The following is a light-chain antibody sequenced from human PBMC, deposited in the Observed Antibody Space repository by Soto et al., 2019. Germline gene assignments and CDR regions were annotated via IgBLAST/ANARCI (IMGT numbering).Light chain of an antibody. CDR2: VAS. V-gene: IGKV1-39*01. CDR3: HQIWFMPWT. CDR1: QTVHTY. J-gene: IGKJ1*01. Sequence: DIHLTQSPSSLSASVGDTVTITCRASQTVHTYLNWYQQRPGEAPKLLIYVASTLQSGVPTRFRGSGSGTDFTLTINSLQPEDFATYSCHQIWFMPWTFGQGTKV.